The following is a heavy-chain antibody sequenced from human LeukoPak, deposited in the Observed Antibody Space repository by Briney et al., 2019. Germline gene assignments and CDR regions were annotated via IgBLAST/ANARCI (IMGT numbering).Heavy chain of an antibody. CDR3: AKDLFRYYDFWSGYYIDY. CDR1: GFTFSSYG. D-gene: IGHD3-3*01. V-gene: IGHV3-30*02. Sequence: GGSLRLSCAASGFTFSSYGLHWVRQAPGKGLEWVAFIRYDGSNKYYADSVKGRFTISRDNSKNTLYLQMNSLRAEDTAVYYCAKDLFRYYDFWSGYYIDYWGQGTLVTVS. J-gene: IGHJ4*02. CDR2: IRYDGSNK.